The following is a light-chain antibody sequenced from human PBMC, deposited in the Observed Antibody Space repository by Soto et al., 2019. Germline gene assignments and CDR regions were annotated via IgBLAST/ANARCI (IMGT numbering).Light chain of an antibody. CDR1: QTVLSN. CDR3: QQYGKLPIT. V-gene: IGKV3D-15*02. Sequence: EIVMPPSPATLSVSPGERATRSCRASQTVLSNLAWYQQKPGQAPRLLIYGASNRATGIPARFSGSGSGTEFTLTLRSLEPEDFAVYYCQQYGKLPITFGQGTRLEIK. J-gene: IGKJ5*01. CDR2: GAS.